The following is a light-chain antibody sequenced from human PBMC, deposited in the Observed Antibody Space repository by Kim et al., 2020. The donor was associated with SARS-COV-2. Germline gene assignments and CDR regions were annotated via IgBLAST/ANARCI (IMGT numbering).Light chain of an antibody. CDR1: QGISNY. CDR3: QKYNSAPPWT. V-gene: IGKV1-27*01. Sequence: SVGDRVTITCRASQGISNYLAWYQQKPGKVPKLLIYAASTLQSGVPSRFSGSGSGTDFTLTISSLQPEDVATDYCQKYNSAPPWTFGQGTKVDIK. J-gene: IGKJ1*01. CDR2: AAS.